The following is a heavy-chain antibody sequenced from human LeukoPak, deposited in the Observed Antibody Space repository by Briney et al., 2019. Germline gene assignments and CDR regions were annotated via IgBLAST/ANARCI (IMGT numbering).Heavy chain of an antibody. CDR2: IKEDASQK. CDR1: GFTFSNVW. CDR3: ARDRFGSA. Sequence: GGSLRLSCAVSGFTFSNVWMTWVRQAPGKGLEWVATIKEDASQKFYVDSVKGRFTISRDNAKNSLYLQMNSLRGEDTGFYYCARDRFGSAWGQGTLVSVSS. D-gene: IGHD3-16*01. V-gene: IGHV3-7*04. J-gene: IGHJ5*02.